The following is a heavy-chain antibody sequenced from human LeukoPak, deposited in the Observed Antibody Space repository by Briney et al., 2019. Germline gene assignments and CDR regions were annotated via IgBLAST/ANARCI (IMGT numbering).Heavy chain of an antibody. Sequence: PGGSLRLSCAASGFTFSSYETNWVRQAPGKGLEWVSYISSSGSTIYYADSVKGRFTISRDNAKNSLYLRMNSLRAEDTAVYYCAREYTDAVDWGQGTLVTVSS. CDR3: AREYTDAVD. CDR2: ISSSGSTI. V-gene: IGHV3-48*03. J-gene: IGHJ4*02. D-gene: IGHD2-2*02. CDR1: GFTFSSYE.